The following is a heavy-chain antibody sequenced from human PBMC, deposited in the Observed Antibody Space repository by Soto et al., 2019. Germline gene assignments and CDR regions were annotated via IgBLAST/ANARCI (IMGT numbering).Heavy chain of an antibody. V-gene: IGHV2-5*01. CDR3: AHHTITPATNWFDP. CDR1: GFSLSTIGLG. J-gene: IGHJ5*02. D-gene: IGHD2-2*01. CDR2: IYWNDDK. Sequence: QSGPTLVNPTQTLTLTCTFSGFSLSTIGLGVGWIRQPPGKALEWLALIYWNDDKRYSPSLRGRLTITKDTSKNQVVLAMTNMDPVDTATYYCAHHTITPATNWFDPWGLGTLVTVSS.